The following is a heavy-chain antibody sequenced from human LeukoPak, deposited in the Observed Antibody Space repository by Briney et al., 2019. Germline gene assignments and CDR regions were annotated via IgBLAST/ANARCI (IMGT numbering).Heavy chain of an antibody. V-gene: IGHV3-7*03. CDR1: GFTFSDYW. Sequence: GGSLRLSCAASGFTFSDYWMNWVRQAPGRGLEWVASMKQDGSEKYYVDSVKGRFTISRDNAKNSLYLQMDSLRVEDTAVYYCAKGKRYPDYWGQGTLVTVSS. CDR2: MKQDGSEK. CDR3: AKGKRYPDY. D-gene: IGHD1-1*01. J-gene: IGHJ4*02.